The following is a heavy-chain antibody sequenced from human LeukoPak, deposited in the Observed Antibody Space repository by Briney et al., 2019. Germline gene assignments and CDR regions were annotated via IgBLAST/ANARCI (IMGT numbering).Heavy chain of an antibody. CDR2: IYYSGNT. Sequence: SQTLSLTCTVSGVSISSSNSYWGWIRQPPGKGLEWIVSIYYSGNTYYNASLKSQVSISIDTSKNQFSLRLTSVTDADAAVYYCARAFWSGSGWYGFDFWGQGILVTVSS. D-gene: IGHD6-19*01. CDR3: ARAFWSGSGWYGFDF. V-gene: IGHV4-39*01. CDR1: GVSISSSNSY. J-gene: IGHJ4*02.